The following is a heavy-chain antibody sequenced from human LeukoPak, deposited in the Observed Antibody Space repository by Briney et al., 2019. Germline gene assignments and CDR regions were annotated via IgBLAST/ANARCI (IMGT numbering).Heavy chain of an antibody. D-gene: IGHD2-15*01. J-gene: IGHJ4*02. Sequence: GGSLRLSCAASGFTFSSYWMSWVRQAPGKGLEWVAHIKEDGGEKHYVDPVKGRFTISRDNAKNSLYLQMNSLRAEDTAMYYCVRDRGYCSGGTCYALWDYWGRGTLVTVSS. V-gene: IGHV3-7*01. CDR2: IKEDGGEK. CDR3: VRDRGYCSGGTCYALWDY. CDR1: GFTFSSYW.